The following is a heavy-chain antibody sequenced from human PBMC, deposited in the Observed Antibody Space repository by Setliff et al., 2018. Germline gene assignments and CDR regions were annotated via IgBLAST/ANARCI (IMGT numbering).Heavy chain of an antibody. CDR2: ISAYNGNT. CDR1: GYTFTSYG. D-gene: IGHD6-13*01. CDR3: ARGGMAAAGRKGVLEY. J-gene: IGHJ4*02. V-gene: IGHV1-18*01. Sequence: ASVKVSCKASGYTFTSYGISWVRQAPGQGLEWMGWISAYNGNTNYAQKFQGRVTMTSDTSTRTVYMEVNSVRSDDTAIYYCARGGMAAAGRKGVLEYWGQGTQVTVSS.